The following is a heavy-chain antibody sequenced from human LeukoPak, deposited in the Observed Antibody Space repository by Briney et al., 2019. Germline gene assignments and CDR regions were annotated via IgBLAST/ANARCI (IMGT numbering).Heavy chain of an antibody. CDR2: TYYRSSWFN. J-gene: IGHJ2*01. V-gene: IGHV6-1*01. CDR1: GDSVSSNSVA. Sequence: SQTLSLTSAISGDSVSSNSVAWNWIRQSPSRGLEWLGRTYYRSSWFNDYAVSVKSRITIDPDTSKNQFSLQLNSVTPEDTAVYYCARSFPRYFDLWGRGTLVTVSS. CDR3: ARSFPRYFDL.